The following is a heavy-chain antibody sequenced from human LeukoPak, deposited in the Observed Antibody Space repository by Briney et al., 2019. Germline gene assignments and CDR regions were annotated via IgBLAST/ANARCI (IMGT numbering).Heavy chain of an antibody. CDR3: ATSGNYYLKY. V-gene: IGHV3-48*02. CDR2: VTSSSTNI. CDR1: GFTFSTYN. D-gene: IGHD1-26*01. Sequence: GGSLRLSCAASGFTFSTYNMNWVRQAPGKGLEWVSHVTSSSTNIYYADSVKGRFTISRDNAKNALSLQMNSLRDEDTAVYYCATSGNYYLKYWGQGTLVTVSS. J-gene: IGHJ4*02.